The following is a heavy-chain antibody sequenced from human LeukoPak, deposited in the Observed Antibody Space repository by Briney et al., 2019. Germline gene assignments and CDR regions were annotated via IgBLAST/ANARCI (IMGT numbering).Heavy chain of an antibody. V-gene: IGHV3-74*01. Sequence: GGSLRLSCAASGFTFSSYWMHWVRRAPGKGLVWVSRIKSDGSTNYADSVKGRFTISRDNAKNTVSLQMNSLRADDTGVYYCARAPSEIGGYYPEYFRHWGQGTLVTVSS. D-gene: IGHD3-22*01. CDR2: IKSDGST. CDR1: GFTFSSYW. CDR3: ARAPSEIGGYYPEYFRH. J-gene: IGHJ1*01.